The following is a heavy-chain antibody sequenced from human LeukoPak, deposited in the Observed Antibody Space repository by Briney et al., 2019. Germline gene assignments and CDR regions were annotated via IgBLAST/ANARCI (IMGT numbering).Heavy chain of an antibody. Sequence: GGSLRLSCAASGFTFSTYWMSWVRQAPGKGLEWVANIKQDGSETYYVDSVRGRFSISRDNAKNSLYLQMNSLRAEDTAVYYCARVRQYGSGYYGSGSYSYDYWGQGTLVTVSS. CDR2: IKQDGSET. CDR3: ARVRQYGSGYYGSGSYSYDY. D-gene: IGHD3-10*01. J-gene: IGHJ4*02. V-gene: IGHV3-7*04. CDR1: GFTFSTYW.